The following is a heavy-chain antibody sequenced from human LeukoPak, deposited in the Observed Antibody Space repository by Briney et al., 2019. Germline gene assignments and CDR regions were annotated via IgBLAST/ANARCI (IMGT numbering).Heavy chain of an antibody. CDR1: GYNFNNHW. CDR3: ARGSGSSTWLDP. V-gene: IGHV5-51*01. CDR2: IYPGDSDT. J-gene: IGHJ5*02. Sequence: GESLKISCKGSGYNFNNHWIGWVRQMPGKGLEWMGLIYPGDSDTKYSPSFEGHVTMSADRSISAAYLQWSSLNASDTAMYYCARGSGSSTWLDPWGQGTLVTVSS. D-gene: IGHD3-10*01.